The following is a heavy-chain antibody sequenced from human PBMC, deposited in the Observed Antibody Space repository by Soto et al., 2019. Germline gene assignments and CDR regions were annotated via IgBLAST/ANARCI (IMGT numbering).Heavy chain of an antibody. CDR3: ARVTRRIAVAVDREVAPASRPPDCCAFDI. J-gene: IGHJ3*02. CDR2: INPSGGST. V-gene: IGHV1-46*01. D-gene: IGHD6-19*01. CDR1: GYTFTSYY. Sequence: VKVSCKASGYTFTSYYMHWVRQAPGQGLEWMGIINPSGGSTSYAQKFQGRVTMTRDTSTSTVYMELSSLRSEDTAVYYCARVTRRIAVAVDREVAPASRPPDCCAFDIWGQGTMVTVSS.